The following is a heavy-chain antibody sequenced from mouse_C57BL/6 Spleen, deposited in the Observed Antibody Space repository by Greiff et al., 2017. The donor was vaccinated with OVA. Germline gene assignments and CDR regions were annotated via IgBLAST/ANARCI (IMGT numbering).Heavy chain of an antibody. D-gene: IGHD2-3*01. V-gene: IGHV1-82*01. CDR1: GYAFSSSW. CDR2: IYPGDGDT. CDR3: ARWGYDGYYFDY. Sequence: VQLQQSGPELVKPGASVKISCTASGYAFSSSWMNWVKQRPGKGLEWIGRIYPGDGDTNYTGKFKGKATLTADKSSSTAYMHLSSLTSEDSAVYFCARWGYDGYYFDYWGQGTTLTVSS. J-gene: IGHJ2*01.